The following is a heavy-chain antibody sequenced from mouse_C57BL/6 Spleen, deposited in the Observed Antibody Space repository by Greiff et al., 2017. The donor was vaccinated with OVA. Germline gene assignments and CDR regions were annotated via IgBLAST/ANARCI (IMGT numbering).Heavy chain of an antibody. CDR3: ARYYGSSSYWYFDV. J-gene: IGHJ1*03. CDR2: ISSGGSYT. D-gene: IGHD1-1*01. Sequence: EVQRVESGGDLVKPGGSLKLSCAASGFTFSSYGMSWVRQTPDKRLEWVATISSGGSYTYYPDSVKGRFTISRDNAKNTLYLQMSSLKSEDTAMYYCARYYGSSSYWYFDVWGTGTTVTVSS. V-gene: IGHV5-6*01. CDR1: GFTFSSYG.